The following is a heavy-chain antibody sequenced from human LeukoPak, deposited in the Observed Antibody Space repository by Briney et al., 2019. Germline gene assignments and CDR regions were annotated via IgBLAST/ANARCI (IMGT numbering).Heavy chain of an antibody. CDR3: ARARGGYCSSTSCYTGRYYFDY. CDR2: IYSSGST. V-gene: IGHV4-4*07. J-gene: IGHJ4*02. Sequence: SETLSLTCTVSGGSISSYYWSWIRQPAEKGLEWIGRIYSSGSTNYNPSLKSRVTMSLDTSRNQFSLKLSSVTAADTAVYYCARARGGYCSSTSCYTGRYYFDYWGQGTLVTVSS. D-gene: IGHD2-2*02. CDR1: GGSISSYY.